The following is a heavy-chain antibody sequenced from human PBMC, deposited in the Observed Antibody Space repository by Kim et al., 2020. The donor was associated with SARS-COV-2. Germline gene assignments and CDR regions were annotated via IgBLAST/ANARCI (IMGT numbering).Heavy chain of an antibody. CDR1: GFTFSSYS. CDR3: ARDMDYYGSGDKEDHDY. D-gene: IGHD3-10*01. CDR2: ISSSSSYI. Sequence: GGSLRLSCAASGFTFSSYSMNWVRQAPGKGLEWVSSISSSSSYIYYADSVKGRFTISRDNAKNSLYLQMNSLRAEDTAVYYCARDMDYYGSGDKEDHDYWGQGTLVTVSS. V-gene: IGHV3-21*01. J-gene: IGHJ4*02.